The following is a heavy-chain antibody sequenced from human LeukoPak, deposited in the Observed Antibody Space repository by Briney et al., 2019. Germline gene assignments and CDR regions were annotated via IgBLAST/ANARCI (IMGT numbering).Heavy chain of an antibody. Sequence: GESLKISCKGSGYSFTSYWIGWVRQLAGKGLEWMGIIYPGDSDTRYSPSFQGQVTISADKSLSNAYLQWSSLKASDTAIYYCARQGYYDSSGYYWGEGTLVTASS. CDR2: IYPGDSDT. CDR1: GYSFTSYW. D-gene: IGHD3-22*01. V-gene: IGHV5-51*01. CDR3: ARQGYYDSSGYY. J-gene: IGHJ4*02.